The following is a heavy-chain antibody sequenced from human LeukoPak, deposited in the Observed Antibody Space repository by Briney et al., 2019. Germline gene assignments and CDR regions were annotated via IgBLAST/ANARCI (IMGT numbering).Heavy chain of an antibody. D-gene: IGHD3-16*02. CDR3: ARSPSSFDP. CDR2: ISSRGDTI. V-gene: IGHV3-48*01. Sequence: GGSLRLSCTASAFTFGDYTMSWVRQAPGKGLEWVSSISSRGDTIDYADSVKGRFTISRDNAKNSLYLQMNSLRAEDTAVYYCARSPSSFDPWGQGALVTVSS. J-gene: IGHJ5*02. CDR1: AFTFGDYT.